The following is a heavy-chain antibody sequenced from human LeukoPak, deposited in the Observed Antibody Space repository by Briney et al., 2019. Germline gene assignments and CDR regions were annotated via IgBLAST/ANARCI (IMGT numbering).Heavy chain of an antibody. CDR3: ARGGYYDFWSGYPNSNWLDP. Sequence: GGSLRLYCVGSGFTFSSYWMSWVRQVPGKGLEWVANMKQDGREKNYVDSVKGRFTISRDNAKNSVYLQMNSLRAEDTAVYYCARGGYYDFWSGYPNSNWLDPWGQGTLVTVSS. CDR2: MKQDGREK. V-gene: IGHV3-7*01. J-gene: IGHJ5*02. CDR1: GFTFSSYW. D-gene: IGHD3-3*01.